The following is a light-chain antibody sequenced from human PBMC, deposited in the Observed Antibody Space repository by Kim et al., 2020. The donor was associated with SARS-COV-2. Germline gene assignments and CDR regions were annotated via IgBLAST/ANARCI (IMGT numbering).Light chain of an antibody. CDR1: SSDVGGYNY. J-gene: IGLJ3*02. V-gene: IGLV2-14*01. Sequence: ALTQPASVSGSPGQSITISCTGTSSDVGGYNYVSWYQQHPGKAPKLMIYEVSNRPSGVSNRFSGSKSGNTASLTISGLQAEDEADYYCSSYTSSSPWVFGGGTQLTVL. CDR2: EVS. CDR3: SSYTSSSPWV.